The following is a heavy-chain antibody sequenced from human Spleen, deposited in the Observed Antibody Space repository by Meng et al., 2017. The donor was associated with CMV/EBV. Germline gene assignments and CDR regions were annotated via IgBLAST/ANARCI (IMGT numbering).Heavy chain of an antibody. CDR1: GGSISSYY. J-gene: IGHJ4*02. Sequence: TVSGGSISSYYWSWIRQPPGKGLEWIGYIYYSGSTNYNPSLKSRVTISVDTSKNQFSLKLSSVTAADTAVYYCARMVSGWLHPFDYWGQGTLVTVSS. D-gene: IGHD6-19*01. V-gene: IGHV4-59*01. CDR2: IYYSGST. CDR3: ARMVSGWLHPFDY.